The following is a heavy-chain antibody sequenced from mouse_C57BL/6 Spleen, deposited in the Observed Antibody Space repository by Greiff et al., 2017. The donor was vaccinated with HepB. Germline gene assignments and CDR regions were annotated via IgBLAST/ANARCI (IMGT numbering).Heavy chain of an antibody. CDR1: GYTFTDYY. J-gene: IGHJ2*01. Sequence: VQLQQSGPELVKPGASVKISCKASGYTFTDYYMNWVKQSHGKSLEWIGDINPNNGGTSYNQKFKGKATLTVDKSSSTAYMELRSLTSEDSAVYYCARRIYSDYWGQGTTLTVSS. CDR3: ARRIYSDY. CDR2: INPNNGGT. V-gene: IGHV1-26*01.